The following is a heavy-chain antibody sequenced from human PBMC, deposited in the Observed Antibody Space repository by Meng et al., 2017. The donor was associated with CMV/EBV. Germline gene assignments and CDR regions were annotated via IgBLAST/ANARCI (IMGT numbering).Heavy chain of an antibody. CDR2: ISGRSSTI. CDR1: GFTFSNYE. CDR3: ARAVRVRGLAFDV. D-gene: IGHD6-19*01. J-gene: IGHJ3*01. V-gene: IGHV3-48*03. Sequence: GESLKISCAASGFTFSNYEMNWVRQAPGKGLEWVSYISGRSSTIYYADSVKGRFTISRDNAKNSLYLQMNSLGVEDTAVYYCARAVRVRGLAFDVWGQGTMVTVSS.